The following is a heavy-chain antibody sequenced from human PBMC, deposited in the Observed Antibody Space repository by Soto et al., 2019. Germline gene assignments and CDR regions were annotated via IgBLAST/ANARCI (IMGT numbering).Heavy chain of an antibody. D-gene: IGHD1-1*01. J-gene: IGHJ4*02. CDR1: GGSISSYY. V-gene: IGHV4-59*08. CDR3: ARRYGYSFDY. CDR2: IYYSGST. Sequence: TLSLTCTVSGGSISSYYWSWIRRPPGKGLEWIGYIYYSGSTNYNPPLKSRVTISVDTSKNQFSLKLSSVTAADTAVYYCARRYGYSFDYWGQGTLVTVSS.